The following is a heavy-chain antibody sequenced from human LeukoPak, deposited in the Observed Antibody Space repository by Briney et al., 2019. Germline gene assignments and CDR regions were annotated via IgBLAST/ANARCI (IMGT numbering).Heavy chain of an antibody. Sequence: ASVKDSCKASGYTFTGYYMHWVRQAPGQGLEWMGWINPNSGGTNYAQKFQGRVTMTRDTSISTVYMELSRLRSDDTAVYYCARTRSGWYVGFDCWGRETLVAVSS. CDR3: ARTRSGWYVGFDC. J-gene: IGHJ4*02. V-gene: IGHV1-2*02. D-gene: IGHD6-19*01. CDR2: INPNSGGT. CDR1: GYTFTGYY.